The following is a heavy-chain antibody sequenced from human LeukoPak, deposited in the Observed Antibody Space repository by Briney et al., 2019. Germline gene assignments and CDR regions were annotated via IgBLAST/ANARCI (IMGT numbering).Heavy chain of an antibody. Sequence: GGSLRLSCAASGFTFSSYAMSWVRQAPGKGLEWVSAISGSGGSTYYADSVKGRFTTSRDNSKNTLYLQMNSLRAEDTAVYYCANSHRYCSGGSCHYFGYWGQGTLVTVSS. V-gene: IGHV3-23*01. J-gene: IGHJ4*02. CDR1: GFTFSSYA. CDR3: ANSHRYCSGGSCHYFGY. D-gene: IGHD2-15*01. CDR2: ISGSGGST.